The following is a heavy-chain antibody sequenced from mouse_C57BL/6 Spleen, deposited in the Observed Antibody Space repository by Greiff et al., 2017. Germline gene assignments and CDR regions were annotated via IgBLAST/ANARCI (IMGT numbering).Heavy chain of an antibody. CDR3: ARDYNCSSPCYFDY. CDR1: GFTFSSSG. D-gene: IGHD1-1*01. V-gene: IGHV5-6*01. Sequence: EVQVVESVGDLVKPGGSLKLSCAASGFTFSSSGMSWVRQTPDKRLEWVATISSGGSYTYYPASVKGRFTISRDTAKTTLYLQMSSLRSQDTAMCYCARDYNCSSPCYFDYWGQGTTLTVSS. J-gene: IGHJ2*01. CDR2: ISSGGSYT.